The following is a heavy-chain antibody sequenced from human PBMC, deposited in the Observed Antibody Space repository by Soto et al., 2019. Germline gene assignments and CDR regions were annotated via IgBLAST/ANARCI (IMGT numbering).Heavy chain of an antibody. CDR3: ARGYSSRWSYNWFDP. D-gene: IGHD6-13*01. CDR1: GFTFSDYY. V-gene: IGHV3-11*01. Sequence: GGSLRLSCAASGFTFSDYYMSWIRQAPGKGLEWVSYTSSSGNAIYSVDSVKGRFTISRDNAKNSLYLQMNSLRAEDTAIYYCARGYSSRWSYNWFDPWGQGTLVTVSS. J-gene: IGHJ5*02. CDR2: TSSSGNAI.